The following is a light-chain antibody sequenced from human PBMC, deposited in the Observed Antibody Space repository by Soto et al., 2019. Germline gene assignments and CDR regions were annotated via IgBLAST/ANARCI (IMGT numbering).Light chain of an antibody. J-gene: IGKJ3*01. Sequence: ALPLTQSPSSLSASVGDRVTITCRASQGITSGLAWYQQKPGKAPRLLIYDASSLKSGVPSRFSGGGSGTDFTLTISSLQPEDFATYYCQQFNSYTGITFGPGTKVDIK. CDR2: DAS. CDR3: QQFNSYTGIT. CDR1: QGITSG. V-gene: IGKV1-13*02.